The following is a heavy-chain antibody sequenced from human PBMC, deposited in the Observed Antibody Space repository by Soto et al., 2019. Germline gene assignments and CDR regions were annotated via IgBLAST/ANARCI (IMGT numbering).Heavy chain of an antibody. D-gene: IGHD2-2*02. Sequence: QVQLVQSGAEVKKPGSSVKVSCKASGGTFSSYAISWVRQAPGQGLEWMGGIIPIFGTANYAQKFQGRVTITADKSTSTATMELGSLRSEDTAVYYCARGPDIVVVPAAIKGVPSWFDPWGQGTLVTVSS. J-gene: IGHJ5*02. CDR1: GGTFSSYA. CDR2: IIPIFGTA. CDR3: ARGPDIVVVPAAIKGVPSWFDP. V-gene: IGHV1-69*06.